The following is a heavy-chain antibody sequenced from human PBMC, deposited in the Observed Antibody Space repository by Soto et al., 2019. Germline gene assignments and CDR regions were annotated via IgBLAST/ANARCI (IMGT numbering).Heavy chain of an antibody. D-gene: IGHD6-19*01. V-gene: IGHV4-59*01. J-gene: IGHJ4*02. Sequence: SDTLSLTCSFSGFSISGSYWSWILQSPGKGLEWLGYVYYTGSTNYSPSLRSRVSISVDTSKNEFSLRLSSVTAADTAVYFCARSVAVPGAHIDYWGQGTQVTVSS. CDR1: GFSISGSY. CDR3: ARSVAVPGAHIDY. CDR2: VYYTGST.